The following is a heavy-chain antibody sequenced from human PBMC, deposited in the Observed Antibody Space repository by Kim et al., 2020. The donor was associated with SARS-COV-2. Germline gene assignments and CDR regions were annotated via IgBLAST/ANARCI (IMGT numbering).Heavy chain of an antibody. CDR1: GGSISSSSYY. J-gene: IGHJ4*02. Sequence: SETLSLTCTVSGGSISSSSYYWGWIRQPPGKGLEWIGSIYYSGSTYYNPSLKSRVTISVDTSKNQFSLKLSSVTAADTAVYYCARHGVAVAGTAVYFDYWGQGTLVTVSS. D-gene: IGHD6-19*01. V-gene: IGHV4-39*01. CDR2: IYYSGST. CDR3: ARHGVAVAGTAVYFDY.